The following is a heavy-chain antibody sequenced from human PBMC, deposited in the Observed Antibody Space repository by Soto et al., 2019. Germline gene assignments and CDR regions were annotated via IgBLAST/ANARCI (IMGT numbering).Heavy chain of an antibody. Sequence: QVLLVESGGGVVQPGRSLRLSCAASGLSFSTYAMHWVRQTPGKGLEWVAVISYDGRDKYYEDSVKGRFTISRDNSKNTLYLQMNSLGAEDTALYYCVGGDYLDSSGSITTFDIWGQGTMVSVSS. V-gene: IGHV3-30*04. J-gene: IGHJ3*02. CDR1: GLSFSTYA. D-gene: IGHD3-22*01. CDR2: ISYDGRDK. CDR3: VGGDYLDSSGSITTFDI.